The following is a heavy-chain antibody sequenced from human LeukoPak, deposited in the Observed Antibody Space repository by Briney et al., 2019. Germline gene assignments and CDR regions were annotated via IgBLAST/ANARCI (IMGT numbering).Heavy chain of an antibody. V-gene: IGHV3-73*01. CDR3: TRHLPSGSYRYYYYGMDV. J-gene: IGHJ6*02. D-gene: IGHD1-26*01. CDR1: GFTFSNAW. CDR2: IRSKANSYAT. Sequence: GGSLRLSCAASGFTFSNAWMSWARQASGKGLEWVGRIRSKANSYATAYAASVKGRFTISRDDSKNTAYLQMNSLKTEDTAVYYCTRHLPSGSYRYYYYGMDVWGQGTTVTVSS.